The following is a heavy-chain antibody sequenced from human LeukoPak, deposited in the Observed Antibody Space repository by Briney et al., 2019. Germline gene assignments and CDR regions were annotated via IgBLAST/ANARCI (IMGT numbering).Heavy chain of an antibody. CDR2: ISSSGSTI. Sequence: GGSLRLSCAASGFTFSDYYMSWIRQAPGKGLEWVSYISSSGSTIYYADSVKGRFTISRDNAKNSLYLQMNSLRAEDTAVYYCARDLVRGAKGWFDPWGQGTLVTVSS. V-gene: IGHV3-11*01. J-gene: IGHJ5*02. D-gene: IGHD3-10*01. CDR1: GFTFSDYY. CDR3: ARDLVRGAKGWFDP.